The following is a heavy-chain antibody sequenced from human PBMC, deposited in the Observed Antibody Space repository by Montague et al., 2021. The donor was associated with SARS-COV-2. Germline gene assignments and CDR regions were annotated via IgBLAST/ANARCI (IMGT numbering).Heavy chain of an antibody. CDR1: GGSVGSSHYY. D-gene: IGHD1-7*01. J-gene: IGHJ5*02. Sequence: SETLSLTCTVSGGSVGSSHYYWARIRQPPGKGLEWIGTIYYSGSTYYNPSPRSRVTIDVDASTNQFSLKLPSVTAADTAVYFCARGLYNWNYEHWFDTWGQGTLVTVSS. V-gene: IGHV4-39*01. CDR3: ARGLYNWNYEHWFDT. CDR2: IYYSGST.